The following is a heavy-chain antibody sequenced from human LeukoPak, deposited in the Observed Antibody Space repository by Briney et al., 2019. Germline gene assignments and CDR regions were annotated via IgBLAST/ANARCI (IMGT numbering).Heavy chain of an antibody. D-gene: IGHD6-25*01. Sequence: SETLSLTCTVSGGSISSYYWSWLRQPAGKGLEWIGRIYTSGSTNYNPSLKSRVTMSVDSSKNQFSLKLSSVTAADTAVYYCARAPIAATNYYFDYWGQGTLVTVSS. CDR2: IYTSGST. J-gene: IGHJ4*02. V-gene: IGHV4-4*07. CDR1: GGSISSYY. CDR3: ARAPIAATNYYFDY.